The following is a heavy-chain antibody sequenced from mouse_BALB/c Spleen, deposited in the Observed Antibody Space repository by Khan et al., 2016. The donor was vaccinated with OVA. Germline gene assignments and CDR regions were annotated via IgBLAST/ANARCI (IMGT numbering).Heavy chain of an antibody. CDR3: ASMIRGDYCDY. V-gene: IGHV3-2*02. CDR1: GYSITSDYA. Sequence: EVQLQESGPGLVKPSQSLSLTCTVTGYSITSDYAWNWIRQFPGNKLEWMGYISYSGSTSYNPSLKSRISITRDTSKNQFFLQLNSVTTEDTATYYCASMIRGDYCDYWGQGTTLTVSS. CDR2: ISYSGST. J-gene: IGHJ2*01. D-gene: IGHD2-3*01.